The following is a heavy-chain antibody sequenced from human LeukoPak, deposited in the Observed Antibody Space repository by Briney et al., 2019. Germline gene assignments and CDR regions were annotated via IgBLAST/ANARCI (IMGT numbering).Heavy chain of an antibody. V-gene: IGHV1-2*06. CDR3: AREFEVVVAATDY. D-gene: IGHD2-15*01. J-gene: IGHJ4*02. CDR2: INPNSGGT. CDR1: GYTLTGYY. Sequence: ASVKVSCKASGYTLTGYYMHWVRQAPGQGLEWMGRINPNSGGTNYAQKFQGRVTMTRDTSISTAYMELSRLRSDDTAVYYCAREFEVVVAATDYWGQGTLVTVSS.